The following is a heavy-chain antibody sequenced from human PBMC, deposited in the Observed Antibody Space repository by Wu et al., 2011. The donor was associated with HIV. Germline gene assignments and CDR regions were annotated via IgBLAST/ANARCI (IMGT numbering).Heavy chain of an antibody. Sequence: EVQLAQSGAEVKKPGTTTKISCKVSGYPFTDHYIHWIQQAPGKGLEWMGLIDPENGETVYEEKFQGRVTISAGTSSDTSYLELSRLTSEDTAIYYCSTGLGVAPNYWSQGTLVTVSS. CDR1: GYPFTDHY. CDR3: STGLGVAPNY. D-gene: IGHD4-11*01. J-gene: IGHJ4*02. V-gene: IGHV1-69-2*01. CDR2: IDPENGET.